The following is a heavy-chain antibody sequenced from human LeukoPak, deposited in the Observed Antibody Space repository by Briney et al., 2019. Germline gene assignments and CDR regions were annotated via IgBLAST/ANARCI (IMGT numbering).Heavy chain of an antibody. CDR1: GFTFARHA. D-gene: IGHD6-13*01. Sequence: GGSLRLSCEGSGFTFARHALTWVRQAPGKGLEWVSTISGGGGSTHYADSVKGRFTISRDNSKDRVFLQMDNLRADDTAIYYCAREGGSCTSNSCSDYFDYWGQGTLVTVSS. V-gene: IGHV3-23*01. CDR2: ISGGGGST. CDR3: AREGGSCTSNSCSDYFDY. J-gene: IGHJ4*02.